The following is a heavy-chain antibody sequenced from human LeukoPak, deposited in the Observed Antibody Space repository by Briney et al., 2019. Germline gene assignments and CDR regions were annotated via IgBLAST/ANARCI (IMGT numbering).Heavy chain of an antibody. D-gene: IGHD1-7*01. J-gene: IGHJ6*02. CDR3: ARAITGTWNVMDV. CDR1: GFTFSSDW. V-gene: IGHV3-74*03. Sequence: GGSLRLSCAASGFTFSSDWMHWVRQAPGQGLVWVSRISSDGSGTKYADSVKGRITISRDNTKNTLSLQMNSLRAEDSAVYYCARAITGTWNVMDVWGQGATVTVSS. CDR2: ISSDGSGT.